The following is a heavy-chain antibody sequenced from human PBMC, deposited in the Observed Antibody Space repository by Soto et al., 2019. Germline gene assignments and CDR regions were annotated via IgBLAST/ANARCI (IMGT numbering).Heavy chain of an antibody. CDR2: LSGSGGSA. J-gene: IGHJ4*02. CDR3: AKVGKGGRRDSYDNRAYFWHYFDY. Sequence: PGGSLRLSCAASGFTFDTYAVNWVRQAPGKGLEWVSALSGSGGSAYYADSVKGRFTISRDNSKNTLYLQMNNLRVEDTAVYYCAKVGKGGRRDSYDNRAYFWHYFDYWGQETRVTVSS. CDR1: GFTFDTYA. V-gene: IGHV3-23*01. D-gene: IGHD3-22*01.